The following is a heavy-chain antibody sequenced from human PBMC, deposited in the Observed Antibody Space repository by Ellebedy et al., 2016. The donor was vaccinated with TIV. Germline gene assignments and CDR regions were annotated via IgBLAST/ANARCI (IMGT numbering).Heavy chain of an antibody. CDR3: ARTLTLTAGGFDF. J-gene: IGHJ4*02. D-gene: IGHD3-16*02. CDR2: FYYVETS. Sequence: SETLSLXXTVSGGSITSGPYHWAWIRQPPGMGLDFIGSFYYVETSWYTPSLKSRGTIPFDRSKNQFSLRLNSVTAADTAVYYCARTLTLTAGGFDFWGQGSLVTVSS. CDR1: GGSITSGPYH. V-gene: IGHV4-39*07.